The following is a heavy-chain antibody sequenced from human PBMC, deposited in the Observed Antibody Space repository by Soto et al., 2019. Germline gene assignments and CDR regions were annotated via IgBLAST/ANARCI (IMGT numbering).Heavy chain of an antibody. D-gene: IGHD3-10*01. CDR2: ISATGGGT. J-gene: IGHJ4*02. Sequence: PVVSLILSCAASGVKFINYSISWVRQAPVNGLEWVSLISATGGGTYYSDSVKGRFTISIDNSHNTLYLQVHSLTAEDTSVYYCAKDSRQGRTSALYLEFWGQGDTVTVSS. V-gene: IGHV3-23*01. CDR3: AKDSRQGRTSALYLEF. CDR1: GVKFINYS.